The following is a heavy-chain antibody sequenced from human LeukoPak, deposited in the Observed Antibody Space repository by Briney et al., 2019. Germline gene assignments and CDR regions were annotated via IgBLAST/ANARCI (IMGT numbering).Heavy chain of an antibody. J-gene: IGHJ4*02. V-gene: IGHV3-23*01. CDR2: IGNTET. CDR3: AKDWIQFNRVFDCFDS. Sequence: PGGSLRLSCATSGFPFEINAMSWVRQAPGKGLEWVATIGNTETFYADSVTGRFTISRDNSKNTVNLQMNRLRVEDTAIYYCAKDWIQFNRVFDCFDSWGQGTLVTVSS. CDR1: GFPFEINA. D-gene: IGHD5-18*01.